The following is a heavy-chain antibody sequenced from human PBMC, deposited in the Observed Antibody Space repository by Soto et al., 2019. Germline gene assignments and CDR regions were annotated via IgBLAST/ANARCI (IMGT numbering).Heavy chain of an antibody. V-gene: IGHV3-15*07. CDR2: IKSKTDGGTT. D-gene: IGHD3-22*01. Sequence: GGSLRLSCAASGFTFSNAWMNCVRQAPGKGLEWVGRIKSKTDGGTTDYAAPVKGRFTISRDDSKNTLYLQMNSLKTEDTAVYYCTTDSLPRHPTMIVVVGMDVWGQGTTVTVSS. CDR1: GFTFSNAW. CDR3: TTDSLPRHPTMIVVVGMDV. J-gene: IGHJ6*02.